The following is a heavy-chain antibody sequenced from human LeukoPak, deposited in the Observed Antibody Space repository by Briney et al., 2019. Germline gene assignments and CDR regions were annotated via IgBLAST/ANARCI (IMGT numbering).Heavy chain of an antibody. CDR1: GFTFSTNW. Sequence: GGSLRLSCAASGFTFSTNWMSWVRQAPGKGLEWVANINHDGGETYYVYSVKGRFTISRDNAKNSLYLQMNSLRAEDTAVYYCARRKYCSSTTCYTGGYRYFDYWGQGTLVTVSS. D-gene: IGHD2-2*02. J-gene: IGHJ4*02. V-gene: IGHV3-7*01. CDR3: ARRKYCSSTTCYTGGYRYFDY. CDR2: INHDGGET.